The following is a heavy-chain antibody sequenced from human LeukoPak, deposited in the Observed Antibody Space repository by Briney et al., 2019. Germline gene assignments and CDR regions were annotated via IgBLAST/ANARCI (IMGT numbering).Heavy chain of an antibody. V-gene: IGHV3-30*18. CDR2: ISYDGSNK. D-gene: IGHD6-19*01. CDR3: AKAVGGGSSGWYAY. J-gene: IGHJ4*02. Sequence: GGALRLSCAASGFTFSSYGMHWVRQDLGKGLEWVAVISYDGSNKYYADSVKGRFTISRDNSKNTLYLQMNSLRAEDTAVYYCAKAVGGGSSGWYAYWGQGTLVTVSS. CDR1: GFTFSSYG.